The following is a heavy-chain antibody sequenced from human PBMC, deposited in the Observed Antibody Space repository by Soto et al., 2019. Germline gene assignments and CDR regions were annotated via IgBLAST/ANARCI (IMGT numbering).Heavy chain of an antibody. D-gene: IGHD2-8*01. CDR3: ARLPGPLVSVLYIYPLYARESPSDVDI. Sequence: QMQLVQSGGGVVQPGRSLRLSCAASGLTFSHYPMHWVRQAPGKGLEWVEVISFDGSNKFYADSVTGRFTISKDNSQNTLYLQMNDLRPEDTAVYYCARLPGPLVSVLYIYPLYARESPSDVDIWGQGTTVTVSS. CDR2: ISFDGSNK. CDR1: GLTFSHYP. J-gene: IGHJ6*02. V-gene: IGHV3-30*04.